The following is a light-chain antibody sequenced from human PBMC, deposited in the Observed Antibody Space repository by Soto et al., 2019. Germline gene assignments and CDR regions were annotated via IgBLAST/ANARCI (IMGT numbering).Light chain of an antibody. CDR2: EVS. CDR3: SSHTSSTTWV. CDR1: SSDVGAYNY. Sequence: QSALTQPASVSGSPGQSITISCTGTSSDVGAYNYVSWYQQHPGKAPKLMIYEVSYRPSGVSDRFSGSRSGNTASLTISGLQAEDESDYYCSSHTSSTTWVFGGGTMVTVL. V-gene: IGLV2-14*01. J-gene: IGLJ3*02.